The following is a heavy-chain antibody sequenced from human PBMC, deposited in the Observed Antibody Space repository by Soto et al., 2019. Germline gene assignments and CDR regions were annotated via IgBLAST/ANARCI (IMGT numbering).Heavy chain of an antibody. CDR2: IERGGST. J-gene: IGHJ1*01. D-gene: IGHD3-10*01. V-gene: IGHV4-34*02. CDR1: GGSFSGYY. Sequence: QVQLQQWGAGLLKPSETLSLTCAVYGGSFSGYYWSWVRQPPGKGLEWIGEIERGGSTNYNPSLKGRVATSVDTSKNQFSQKANSVTAADTAVYYCARGYGSGSYWAYWGQGPLVAVPS. CDR3: ARGYGSGSYWAY.